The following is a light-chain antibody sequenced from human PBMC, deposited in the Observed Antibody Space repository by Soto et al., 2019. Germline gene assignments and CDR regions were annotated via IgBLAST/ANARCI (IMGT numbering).Light chain of an antibody. Sequence: SYELTQPPSVSVSPGQTASITCSGDKLGDKYACWYQQKPGQSPVLVMYQDSKRPSGIPERFSGSNSGNTATLTISGTQAMDEADYYCQAWDTKIGVFGTGTKLTVL. J-gene: IGLJ1*01. CDR1: KLGDKY. CDR2: QDS. CDR3: QAWDTKIGV. V-gene: IGLV3-1*01.